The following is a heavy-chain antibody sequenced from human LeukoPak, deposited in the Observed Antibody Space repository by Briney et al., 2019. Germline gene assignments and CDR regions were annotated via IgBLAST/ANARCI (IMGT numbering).Heavy chain of an antibody. D-gene: IGHD3/OR15-3a*01. J-gene: IGHJ4*02. CDR1: GFSLSNYW. CDR3: ARDLDYYATDY. V-gene: IGHV3-7*01. CDR2: IGKDGRGN. Sequence: PGGSLRLSCAASGFSLSNYWMSWVRQAPGKGLEWVANIGKDGRGNHYVDSVRGRFTISRDNAKNSPYLQMDSLRVDDTGVYYCARDLDYYATDYWGQGTLVTVSS.